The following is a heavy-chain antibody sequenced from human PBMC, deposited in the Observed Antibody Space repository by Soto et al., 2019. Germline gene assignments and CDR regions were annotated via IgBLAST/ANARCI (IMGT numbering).Heavy chain of an antibody. D-gene: IGHD2-2*01. CDR2: INNRGGS. V-gene: IGHV4-30-4*01. CDR1: GVSMNSDDYY. CDR3: DRAPPYCGRTNCYPFDY. Sequence: QVQLQESGPGQVKPSQTLSLTCTVSGVSMNSDDYYWSWVRQPPGKGLEWIGYINNRGGSSFNPSLQSRLAISVDTSRNQFSLRLRSVAAADTAVYYCDRAPPYCGRTNCYPFDYWGQGALVTVSS. J-gene: IGHJ4*02.